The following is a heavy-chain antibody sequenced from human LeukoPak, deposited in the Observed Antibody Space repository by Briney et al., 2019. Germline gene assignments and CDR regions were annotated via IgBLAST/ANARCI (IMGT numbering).Heavy chain of an antibody. J-gene: IGHJ5*02. Sequence: GASVKVSCKASGGTFSSYAISWVRQAPGQGLEWMGGIIPIFGTANYAQKFQGRVTMTRDTSISTAYMELRGLSSEDTAVYYCVRDGEGVAISVNYWFDPWGQGTLVTVSS. CDR3: VRDGEGVAISVNYWFDP. CDR1: GGTFSSYA. V-gene: IGHV1-69*05. D-gene: IGHD3-10*01. CDR2: IIPIFGTA.